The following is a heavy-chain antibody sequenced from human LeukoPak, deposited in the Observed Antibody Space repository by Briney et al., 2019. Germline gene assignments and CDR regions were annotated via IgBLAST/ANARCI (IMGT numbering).Heavy chain of an antibody. CDR1: GGSVSSGSYY. D-gene: IGHD1-26*01. CDR2: IRYSGGT. Sequence: SETLSLTCSVSGGSVSSGSYYWSWIRQPPGKGLEWIGYIRYSGGTNYNPSLKSRVTISVDTSKNQFSLKLTSVSAADTAVYYCAREGGSYYHWFDPWGQGTLVTVSS. CDR3: AREGGSYYHWFDP. J-gene: IGHJ5*02. V-gene: IGHV4-61*01.